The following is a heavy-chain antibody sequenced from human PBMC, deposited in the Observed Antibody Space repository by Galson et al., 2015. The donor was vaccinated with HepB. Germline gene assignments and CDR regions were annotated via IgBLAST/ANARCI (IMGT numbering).Heavy chain of an antibody. CDR1: GFTVSNNY. D-gene: IGHD4-17*01. J-gene: IGHJ4*02. V-gene: IGHV3-53*01. CDR3: ARRGYGDYSPFDY. Sequence: SLRLSCAVSGFTVSNNYMSWVRQAPGKGLEWVSISYSGGNTYHADSVKGRFTTSRDNSNNIVYLQMNRLRAEDTAVYYCARRGYGDYSPFDYWGQGTLVTVSS. CDR2: SYSGGNT.